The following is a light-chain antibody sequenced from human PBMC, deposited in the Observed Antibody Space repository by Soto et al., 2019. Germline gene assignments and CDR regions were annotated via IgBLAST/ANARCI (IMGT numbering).Light chain of an antibody. V-gene: IGLV7-46*01. CDR3: LLSYNGAQV. Sequence: QAVVTQEPSLTVSPGGTVTLTCGSTTGAVTSGHYPDWFQQKAGQAPRTLIYDTTKRHSWTPARFSGSLLGGKAALTLSGAQPEDEADYYCLLSYNGAQVFGGGTKLNVL. CDR1: TGAVTSGHY. CDR2: DTT. J-gene: IGLJ3*02.